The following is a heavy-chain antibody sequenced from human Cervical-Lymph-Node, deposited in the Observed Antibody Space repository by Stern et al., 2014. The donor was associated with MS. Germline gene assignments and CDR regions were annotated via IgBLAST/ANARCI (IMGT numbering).Heavy chain of an antibody. CDR1: GFTVSNNY. D-gene: IGHD3-3*01. Sequence: EVQLVESGGGLIQPGGSLRLSCAAPGFTVSNNYMSWVRQAPGKGLEWVSLIYTGDRTYYSGSVKCRFTISRDSSKNKLFLQMNSLRAEDTAVYDCARAIFGVNTAAMAPDAFDTWGQGTMVTVSS. J-gene: IGHJ3*02. CDR3: ARAIFGVNTAAMAPDAFDT. CDR2: IYTGDRT. V-gene: IGHV3-53*01.